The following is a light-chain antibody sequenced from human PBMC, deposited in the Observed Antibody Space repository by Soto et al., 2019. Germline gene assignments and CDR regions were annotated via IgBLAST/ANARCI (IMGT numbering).Light chain of an antibody. J-gene: IGLJ3*02. CDR2: NTG. V-gene: IGLV7-43*01. CDR3: LLYYGGAPV. Sequence: QTVVTQEPSLTVSPGGTVTLTCASSTGAVTSGYSPNWFQQKPGQAPRVLIYNTGNKVSWTPARFSGSLLGGKAALTLSGAQPEDEAEYYCLLYYGGAPVFGGGTKLTVL. CDR1: TGAVTSGYS.